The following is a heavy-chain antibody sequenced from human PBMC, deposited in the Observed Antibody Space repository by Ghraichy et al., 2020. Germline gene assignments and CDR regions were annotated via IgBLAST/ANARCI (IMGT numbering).Heavy chain of an antibody. V-gene: IGHV3-30*04. CDR3: ARVSSSHINWGGDDAFDI. D-gene: IGHD2-2*01. J-gene: IGHJ3*02. CDR2: ISYDGSNK. Sequence: GGSLRLSCADSGFTFSSYAMHWVRQAPGKGLEWVAVISYDGSNKYYADSVKGRFTISRDNSKNTLYLQMNSLRAEDTAVYYCARVSSSHINWGGDDAFDIWGQGTMVTVSS. CDR1: GFTFSSYA.